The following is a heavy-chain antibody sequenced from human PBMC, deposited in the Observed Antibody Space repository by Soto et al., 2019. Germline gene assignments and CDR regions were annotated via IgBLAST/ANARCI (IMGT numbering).Heavy chain of an antibody. D-gene: IGHD3-22*01. V-gene: IGHV4-34*01. CDR3: ARVRGVVVTDN. Sequence: QVQLQQWGAGLLKPSETLSLTCAVYGGSFSGYYWSWIRQPPGKGLEWIGEINHSGSTNYKPSLKSRVTISVDTAKNQFSLKLSSVTAADTAVYYCARVRGVVVTDNWGQGTLVTVSS. J-gene: IGHJ4*02. CDR2: INHSGST. CDR1: GGSFSGYY.